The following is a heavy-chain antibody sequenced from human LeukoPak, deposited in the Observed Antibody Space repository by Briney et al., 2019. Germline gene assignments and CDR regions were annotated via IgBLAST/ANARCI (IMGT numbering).Heavy chain of an antibody. CDR3: AGTTVVTIFDY. D-gene: IGHD4-23*01. V-gene: IGHV1-2*02. Sequence: ASVTVSCKASGYTFTVYYMHWVRQAPGQGLEWMGWINPNSGGTNYAQKFQGRVTMTRDTSISRAYMELSRLRSDDTAVYYCAGTTVVTIFDYWGQGTLVTVSS. CDR2: INPNSGGT. CDR1: GYTFTVYY. J-gene: IGHJ4*02.